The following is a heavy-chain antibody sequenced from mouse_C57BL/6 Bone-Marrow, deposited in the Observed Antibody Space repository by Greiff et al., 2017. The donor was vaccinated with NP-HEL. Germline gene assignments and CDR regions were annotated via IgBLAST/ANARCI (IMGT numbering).Heavy chain of an antibody. V-gene: IGHV1-15*01. J-gene: IGHJ3*01. D-gene: IGHD2-1*01. CDR3: TRRTMVTSWFAY. CDR1: GYTFTDYE. Sequence: QVQLKESGAELVRPGASVTLSCKASGYTFTDYEMHWVKQTPVHGLEWIGAIDPETGGTAYNQKFKGKAILTADKSSSTAYMELRSLTSEDSAVYYCTRRTMVTSWFAYWGQGTLVTVSA. CDR2: IDPETGGT.